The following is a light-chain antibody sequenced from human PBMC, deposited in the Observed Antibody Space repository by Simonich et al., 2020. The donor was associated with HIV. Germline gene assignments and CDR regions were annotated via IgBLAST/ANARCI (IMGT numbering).Light chain of an antibody. CDR3: QQYGSSLHT. CDR2: WAS. V-gene: IGKV4-1*01. J-gene: IGKJ2*01. CDR1: QTFLYSSNNKNY. Sequence: DIVMTQSPDSLAVSLGERATINCKSSQTFLYSSNNKNYLAWYQQKPGQPPKLLIYWASTRQSGVPDRFSGSGSGTDFTLTISRLEPEDFAVYYCQQYGSSLHTFGQGTKLEIK.